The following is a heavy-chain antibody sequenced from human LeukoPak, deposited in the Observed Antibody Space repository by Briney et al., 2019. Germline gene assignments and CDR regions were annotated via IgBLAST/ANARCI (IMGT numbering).Heavy chain of an antibody. D-gene: IGHD5-24*01. CDR2: INGDGSAT. V-gene: IGHV3-74*01. J-gene: IGHJ4*02. CDR1: GFTFRRHW. Sequence: PGGSLRLSCAASGFTFRRHWMHWVRQAPGKGLVWVSRINGDGSATYYADSVKGRFSISRDNPKNTLYLHMHSLRADDTAVYYCAREEEMATNTDYWGQGTLVTVSS. CDR3: AREEEMATNTDY.